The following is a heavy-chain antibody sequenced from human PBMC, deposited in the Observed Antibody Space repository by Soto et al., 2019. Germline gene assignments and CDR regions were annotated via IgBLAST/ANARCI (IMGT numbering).Heavy chain of an antibody. CDR1: GFTFSSYS. J-gene: IGHJ4*02. D-gene: IGHD6-13*01. V-gene: IGHV3-30-3*01. CDR2: ISYDGSNK. Sequence: SLSLSCAASGFTFSSYSMHWVLHSPGKWLEWVAVISYDGSNKYYADSVKGRFTISRDNSKNTLYLQMNSLRAEDTAVYYCASGIAAADAFDYWGQGTLVTVSS. CDR3: ASGIAAADAFDY.